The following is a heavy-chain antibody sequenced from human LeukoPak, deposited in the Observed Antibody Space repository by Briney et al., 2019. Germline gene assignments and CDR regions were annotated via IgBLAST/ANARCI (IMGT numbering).Heavy chain of an antibody. CDR1: EFTFNIYD. J-gene: IGHJ4*02. D-gene: IGHD5-24*01. CDR2: IWYDGSNK. Sequence: GGSLRLSCAASEFTFNIYDMHWVRQAPGKGLEWVAVIWYDGSNKYYADSVKGRFTISRDNSKNTLYLQMDSLRAEDTAVYYCARHRDGYNIDYWGQGTLVTVSS. CDR3: ARHRDGYNIDY. V-gene: IGHV3-33*01.